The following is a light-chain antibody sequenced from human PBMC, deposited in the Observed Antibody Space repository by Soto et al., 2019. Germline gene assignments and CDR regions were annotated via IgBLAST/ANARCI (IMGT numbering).Light chain of an antibody. V-gene: IGLV1-40*01. J-gene: IGLJ2*01. CDR3: QSYDSSLSGYVV. Sequence: QTVVTQSPSVSGAPGQRVTLSCTGSSSNIGAGFDVHWYQHLPGTVPKVLIYGNSNRPSGVPDRFSGSKSGTSASLAITGLQAEDEADYYCQSYDSSLSGYVVFGGGTKLTVL. CDR1: SSNIGAGFD. CDR2: GNS.